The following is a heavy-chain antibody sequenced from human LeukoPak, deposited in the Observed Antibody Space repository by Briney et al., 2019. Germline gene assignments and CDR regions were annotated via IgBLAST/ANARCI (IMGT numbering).Heavy chain of an antibody. Sequence: GESLKISCKGSGYSFTSYWISWVRQMPGKGLEWMGRIDPSDSYTNYSPSFQGHVTISADKSISTAYLQWSSLKASDTAMYYCARGGGWDSFFDYWGQGTLVTASS. CDR2: IDPSDSYT. V-gene: IGHV5-10-1*01. J-gene: IGHJ4*02. D-gene: IGHD6-19*01. CDR1: GYSFTSYW. CDR3: ARGGGWDSFFDY.